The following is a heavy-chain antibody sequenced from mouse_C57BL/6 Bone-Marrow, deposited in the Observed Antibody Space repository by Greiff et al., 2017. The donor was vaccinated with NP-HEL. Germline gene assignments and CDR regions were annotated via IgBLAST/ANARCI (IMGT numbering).Heavy chain of an antibody. CDR3: ARVGYYGSSWYCDV. CDR2: IDPSDSYT. CDR1: GYTFTSYW. V-gene: IGHV1-59*01. J-gene: IGHJ1*03. Sequence: QVQLQQPAAELVRPGTSVQLSCKASGYTFTSYWMHWVKQRPGQGLEWIGVIDPSDSYTNYNQTFKGKATLTVDTSSSTAYMQRSSLTSGDAAVFYCARVGYYGSSWYCDVWGTGTTVTVSA. D-gene: IGHD1-1*01.